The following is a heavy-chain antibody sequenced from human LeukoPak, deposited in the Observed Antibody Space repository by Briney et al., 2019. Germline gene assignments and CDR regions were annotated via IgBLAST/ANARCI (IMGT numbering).Heavy chain of an antibody. CDR3: TTGYASDWYA. CDR1: GFTFSSYG. D-gene: IGHD6-19*01. Sequence: GGSLRLSCAASGFTFSSYGMHWVRQAPGKGLEWVAVISYDGSNKYYADSVKGRFTISRDNSKNTLYLQMNSLKTEDTALYYCTTGYASDWYAWGQGTMVTVSS. V-gene: IGHV3-30*03. CDR2: ISYDGSNK. J-gene: IGHJ3*01.